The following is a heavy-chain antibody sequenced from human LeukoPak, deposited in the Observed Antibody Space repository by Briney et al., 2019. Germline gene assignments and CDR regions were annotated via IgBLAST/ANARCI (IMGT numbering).Heavy chain of an antibody. CDR2: VYSGGST. CDR1: LLTVRRSY. Sequence: AGSLSQSSPPPLLTVRRSYMSFVHQPPRKGLEWVSVVYSGGSTYYADAVKGRFTISRDSSKNTLYLQMNSLRAEDTAVYYCALGDPSSSWGQGTLVTVSS. V-gene: IGHV3-66*01. CDR3: ALGDPSSS. D-gene: IGHD6-13*01. J-gene: IGHJ4*02.